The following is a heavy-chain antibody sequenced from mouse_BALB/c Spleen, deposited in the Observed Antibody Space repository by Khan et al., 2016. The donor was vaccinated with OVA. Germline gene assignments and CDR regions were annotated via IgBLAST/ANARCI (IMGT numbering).Heavy chain of an antibody. D-gene: IGHD1-1*01. CDR1: GYSITSDYA. V-gene: IGHV3-2*02. Sequence: EVQLVESGPGLVKPSQSLSLTCTVTGYSITSDYAWNWIRQFPGNKLEWMGFISYSGNTNYNPSLKSRISITRETSKNQFFLQLNSVTTEDTATYYCERVYGGDFDYGGQGTTLTVSS. J-gene: IGHJ2*01. CDR3: ERVYGGDFDY. CDR2: ISYSGNT.